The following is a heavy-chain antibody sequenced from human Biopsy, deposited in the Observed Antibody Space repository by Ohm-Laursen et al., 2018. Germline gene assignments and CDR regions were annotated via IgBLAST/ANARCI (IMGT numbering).Heavy chain of an antibody. D-gene: IGHD1-26*01. V-gene: IGHV4-59*01. Sequence: TLSLTCTVSGGPIGSFFWSWNSPPPGKGLVWVGYIYYSGSNNYNPALWRRVTISVDRSNNQFSLELSSVTAADTSVYYCARDGAGAPAIDYFDYWGQGALVTVSS. CDR3: ARDGAGAPAIDYFDY. CDR2: IYYSGSN. CDR1: GGPIGSFF. J-gene: IGHJ4*02.